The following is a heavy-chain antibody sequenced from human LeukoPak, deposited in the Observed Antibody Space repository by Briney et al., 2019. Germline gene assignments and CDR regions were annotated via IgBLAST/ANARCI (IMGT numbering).Heavy chain of an antibody. J-gene: IGHJ5*02. V-gene: IGHV1-2*02. D-gene: IGHD6-13*01. Sequence: ASVKVSCKASGYTFTGYYMHWVRQAPGQGLEWMGWINPNSGGTNYAQKFQGRVTMTRDTSISTAYMELSRLRSDDTAVYYCARAEGLIAAAGTFDPWGQGTLVTVSS. CDR1: GYTFTGYY. CDR2: INPNSGGT. CDR3: ARAEGLIAAAGTFDP.